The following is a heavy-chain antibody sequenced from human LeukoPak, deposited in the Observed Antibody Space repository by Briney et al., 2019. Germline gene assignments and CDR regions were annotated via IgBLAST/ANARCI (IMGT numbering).Heavy chain of an antibody. CDR1: GYSFTSYW. D-gene: IGHD3-22*01. V-gene: IGHV5-51*01. J-gene: IGHJ4*02. Sequence: GASLKISCKGSGYSFTSYWIGWVRQMPGKGLEWMGIIYPGDSDTRYSPSFQGQVTISADKSISTAYLQWSSLKASDTAMYYCARQEPSYYYDSSGYYTSYWGQGTLVTVSS. CDR3: ARQEPSYYYDSSGYYTSY. CDR2: IYPGDSDT.